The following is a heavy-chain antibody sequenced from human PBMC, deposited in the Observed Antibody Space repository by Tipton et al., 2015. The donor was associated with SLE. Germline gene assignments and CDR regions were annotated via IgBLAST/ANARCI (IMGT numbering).Heavy chain of an antibody. Sequence: TLSLTCTVSGGSISSSSYYWGWIRQRPGKGLEWIGSIYYSGSTYYNPSLKSRVTISVDTSTNQFSLKLSSVSAADTAVYYCARVGDEAAAALGYWGQGTLVTVSS. J-gene: IGHJ4*02. D-gene: IGHD6-13*01. CDR3: ARVGDEAAAALGY. V-gene: IGHV4-39*07. CDR1: GGSISSSSYY. CDR2: IYYSGST.